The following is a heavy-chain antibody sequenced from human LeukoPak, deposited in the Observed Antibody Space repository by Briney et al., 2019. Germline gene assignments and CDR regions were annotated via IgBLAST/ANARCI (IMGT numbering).Heavy chain of an antibody. CDR3: AKLLRGARRPEILDAKERLDA. D-gene: IGHD6-19*01. V-gene: IGHV3-23*01. CDR1: GFTFSSYA. J-gene: IGHJ4*02. Sequence: PGGSLRLSCAASGFTFSSYAMSWVRQAPGKGLEWVSAISGSGGSTYYADSVKGRFTISRDNSKNTLYPQMNSLRAEDTAVYYCAKLLRGARRPEILDAKERLDAWGQGTLVTVSS. CDR2: ISGSGGST.